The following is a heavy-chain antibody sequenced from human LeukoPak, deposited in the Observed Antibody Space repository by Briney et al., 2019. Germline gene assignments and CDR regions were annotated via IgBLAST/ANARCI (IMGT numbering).Heavy chain of an antibody. J-gene: IGHJ4*02. CDR2: INPNSGGT. V-gene: IGHV1-2*02. CDR1: GYTFTGYY. Sequence: ASVKVSCKASGYTFTGYYMHWVRQAPGQGLEWMGWINPNSGGTNYAQKFQGRVTMTRDTSNSTAYMELYRLKSDDTAVYYCARVAITVAGRLDQRLGMRYYFDYWGQGTLVTVSS. D-gene: IGHD6-19*01. CDR3: ARVAITVAGRLDQRLGMRYYFDY.